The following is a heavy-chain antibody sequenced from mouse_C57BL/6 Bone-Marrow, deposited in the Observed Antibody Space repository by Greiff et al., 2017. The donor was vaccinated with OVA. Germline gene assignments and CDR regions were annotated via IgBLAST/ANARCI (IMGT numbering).Heavy chain of an antibody. V-gene: IGHV1-59*01. Sequence: QVQLQQPGAELVRPGTSVKLSCTASGYTFTGYWMHWVKQRPGQGLEWIGVIDPSDSYTNYNQKFKGKATLTVDTASSTAYMQLSSLTSEDSAVYYCAREGDSPYWGQGTLVTVSA. CDR3: AREGDSPY. J-gene: IGHJ3*01. CDR2: IDPSDSYT. CDR1: GYTFTGYW.